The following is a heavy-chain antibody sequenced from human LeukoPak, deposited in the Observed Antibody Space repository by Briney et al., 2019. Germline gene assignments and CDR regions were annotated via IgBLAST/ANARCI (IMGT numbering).Heavy chain of an antibody. V-gene: IGHV4-4*07. CDR1: GGSISSYY. J-gene: IGHJ3*02. D-gene: IGHD2-15*01. CDR3: IGGSWVKSAYAFDI. CDR2: IYTSGST. Sequence: PSETLSLTCTVSGGSISSYYWSWIRQPAGKGLEWIGRIYTSGSTNYNPSLKSRVTMSVDTSKNQFSLKLSSVTAADTAVYYCIGGSWVKSAYAFDIWGQGTMVTVFS.